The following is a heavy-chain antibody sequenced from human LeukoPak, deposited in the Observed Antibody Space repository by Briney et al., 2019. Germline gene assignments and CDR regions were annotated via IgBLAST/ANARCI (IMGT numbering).Heavy chain of an antibody. CDR3: ARGGVLYYAGV. CDR2: VYYSGST. V-gene: IGHV4-39*07. D-gene: IGHD2-8*01. J-gene: IGHJ6*04. Sequence: SETLSLTCTVSGGSISSSGYYWGWIRQPPGKGLEWIGSVYYSGSTYYNPSLKSRVTISLDTSKNQFSLKLNSVTAADTAVYYCARGGVLYYAGVWGKGTRSPSPQ. CDR1: GGSISSSGYY.